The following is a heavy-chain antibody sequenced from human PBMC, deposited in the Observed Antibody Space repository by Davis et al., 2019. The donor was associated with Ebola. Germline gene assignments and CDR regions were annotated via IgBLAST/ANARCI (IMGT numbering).Heavy chain of an antibody. V-gene: IGHV1-8*01. D-gene: IGHD2-2*01. CDR2: MNPNSGNT. Sequence: ASVKVSCKASGYTFTGYDINWVRQATGQGLEWMGWMNPNSGNTGYAQKFQGRVTMTRNTSISTAYMELNSLRAEDTALYHCARDTTYCSTTSCYAGTFDSWGQGTLVTVSS. CDR1: GYTFTGYD. CDR3: ARDTTYCSTTSCYAGTFDS. J-gene: IGHJ4*02.